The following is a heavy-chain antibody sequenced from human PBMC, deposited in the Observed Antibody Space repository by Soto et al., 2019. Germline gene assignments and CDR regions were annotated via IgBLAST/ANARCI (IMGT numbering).Heavy chain of an antibody. CDR1: GFTFSSYG. D-gene: IGHD2-15*01. Sequence: QVQLVESGGGVVQPGRSLRLSCAASGFTFSSYGMHWVRQAPGKGLEWVAVISYDGSNKYYADSVKGRFTISRDNSKNTLYLQMNSLRAEDTAVYYCAKDFQYCSGGSCFPNTPFDYWGQGTLVTVSS. CDR3: AKDFQYCSGGSCFPNTPFDY. CDR2: ISYDGSNK. J-gene: IGHJ4*02. V-gene: IGHV3-30*18.